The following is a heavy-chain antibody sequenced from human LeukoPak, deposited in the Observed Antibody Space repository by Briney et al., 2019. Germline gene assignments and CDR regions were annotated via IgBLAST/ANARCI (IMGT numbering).Heavy chain of an antibody. J-gene: IGHJ5*02. Sequence: SGTLSLTCTVSGGSISSYYWSWIRQPPGKGLEWIGYIYYSGSTNYNPSLKSRVTISVDTSKNQFSLRLSSVTAADTAVYYCARRVGSWFDPWGQGTLVTVSS. CDR1: GGSISSYY. V-gene: IGHV4-59*08. CDR3: ARRVGSWFDP. CDR2: IYYSGST. D-gene: IGHD2-15*01.